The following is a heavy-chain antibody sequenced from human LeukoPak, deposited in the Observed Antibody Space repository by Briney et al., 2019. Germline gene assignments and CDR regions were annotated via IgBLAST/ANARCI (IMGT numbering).Heavy chain of an antibody. V-gene: IGHV1-18*01. CDR1: GYIFSNYG. CDR2: ISDHNGTP. D-gene: IGHD3-3*02. Sequence: ASVKVSCKASGYIFSNYGISWARQAPGQGLEWMDWISDHNGTPNYAQKFEGRVTMTTDISTSTAYMELTSLTSDDAAVYYCARDAVLGAPYTDHWGQGTLVTVSS. J-gene: IGHJ5*02. CDR3: ARDAVLGAPYTDH.